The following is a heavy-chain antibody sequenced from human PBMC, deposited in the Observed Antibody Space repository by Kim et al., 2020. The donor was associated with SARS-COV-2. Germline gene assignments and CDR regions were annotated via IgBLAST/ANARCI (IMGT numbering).Heavy chain of an antibody. CDR1: GGTFSSYT. CDR3: ASGDQLLKHPLYSYYYGMDV. V-gene: IGHV1-69*02. D-gene: IGHD2-2*01. Sequence: SVKVSCKASGGTFSSYTISWVRQAPGQGLEWMGRIIPILGIANYAQKFQGRVTITADKSTSTAYMELSSLRSEDTAVYYCASGDQLLKHPLYSYYYGMDVWGQGTTVTVSS. J-gene: IGHJ6*02. CDR2: IIPILGIA.